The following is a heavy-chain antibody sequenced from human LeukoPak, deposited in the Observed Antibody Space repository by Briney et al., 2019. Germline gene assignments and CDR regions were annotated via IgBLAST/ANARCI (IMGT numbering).Heavy chain of an antibody. Sequence: GSLRLSCAAFGFTFSSYAMHWVRQAPGKGLEWVAVISYDGSNKYYADSVKGRFTISRDNSKNTLYLQMNSLRAEDTAVYYCARVYSSSWPIYYYYGMDVWGQGTTVTVSS. CDR1: GFTFSSYA. J-gene: IGHJ6*02. CDR2: ISYDGSNK. D-gene: IGHD6-13*01. V-gene: IGHV3-30-3*01. CDR3: ARVYSSSWPIYYYYGMDV.